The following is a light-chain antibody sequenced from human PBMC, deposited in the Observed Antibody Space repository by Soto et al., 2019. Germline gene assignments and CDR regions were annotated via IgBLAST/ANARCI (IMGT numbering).Light chain of an antibody. CDR2: GAF. CDR1: QSVASNY. V-gene: IGKV3-20*01. CDR3: QQYGISPPYT. J-gene: IGKJ2*01. Sequence: EIVLTQSPGTLSLSPGERATLSCRASQSVASNYLAWYQQKPGQTPRLLIYGAFNRATDIPDRFSGSGSGTDFTLTISSLEPEDFAVYYCQQYGISPPYTFGQGTKLEIK.